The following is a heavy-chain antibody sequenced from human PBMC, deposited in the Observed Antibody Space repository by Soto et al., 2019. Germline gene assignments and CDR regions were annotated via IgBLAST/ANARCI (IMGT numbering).Heavy chain of an antibody. CDR2: IYYSGST. Sequence: PSETLSLTCTVSGGSISSYYWSWIRQPPGKGLEWIGYIYYSGSTNYNPSLKSRVTISVDTSKNQFSLKLSSVTAADTAVYYCANWNGDYESPFDYWGQGTLVTVSS. D-gene: IGHD4-17*01. V-gene: IGHV4-59*01. CDR3: ANWNGDYESPFDY. J-gene: IGHJ4*02. CDR1: GGSISSYY.